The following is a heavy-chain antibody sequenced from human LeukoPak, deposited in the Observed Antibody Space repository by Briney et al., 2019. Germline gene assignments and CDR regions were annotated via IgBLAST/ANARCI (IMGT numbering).Heavy chain of an antibody. Sequence: SVKVSCKASGGTFSSYAISWVRQAPGRGLEWMGRIIPIFGTANYAQKFQGRVTITTDESTSTAYMELSSLRSEDTAVYYCARGGRLLARGVRFDPWGQGTLVTVSS. CDR3: ARGGRLLARGVRFDP. CDR2: IIPIFGTA. CDR1: GGTFSSYA. J-gene: IGHJ5*02. D-gene: IGHD5-12*01. V-gene: IGHV1-69*05.